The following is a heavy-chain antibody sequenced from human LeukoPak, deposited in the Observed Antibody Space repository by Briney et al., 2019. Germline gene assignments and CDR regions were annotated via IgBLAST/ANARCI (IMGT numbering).Heavy chain of an antibody. CDR1: GFIFSNYG. V-gene: IGHV3-33*01. CDR2: IWYDGSNK. Sequence: RGSLRLSCAASGFIFSNYGMHRVRDAPRKGLERVAVIWYDGSNKYYADSVKGRFTISRDNSKNTVYLQMNSLRAEDTAVYYCARGLRNTDTFDIWGQGTMVTVSS. CDR3: ARGLRNTDTFDI. J-gene: IGHJ3*02.